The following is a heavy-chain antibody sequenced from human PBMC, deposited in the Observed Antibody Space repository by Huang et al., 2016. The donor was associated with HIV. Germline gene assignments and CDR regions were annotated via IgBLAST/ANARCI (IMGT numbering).Heavy chain of an antibody. V-gene: IGHV3-74*01. J-gene: IGHJ4*02. CDR3: ARGSRQGKYYYGSGTAY. Sequence: EVQLVESGGGLVKPGGSLRLSCAASGFTFSSYWMHWVRQVPGKGLVWVSNIKSDGSSTSDAAAVKGRFTISRDNAKNTLYLQMNSLRAEDTAVYYCARGSRQGKYYYGSGTAYWGQGTLVTVSS. CDR2: IKSDGSST. D-gene: IGHD3-10*01. CDR1: GFTFSSYW.